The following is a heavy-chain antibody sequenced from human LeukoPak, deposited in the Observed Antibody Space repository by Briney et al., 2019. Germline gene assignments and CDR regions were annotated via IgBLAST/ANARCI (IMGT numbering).Heavy chain of an antibody. J-gene: IGHJ4*02. D-gene: IGHD6-19*01. CDR2: IWYDGSNK. CDR1: GFTFRNYG. Sequence: GGSLRLSCAASGFTFRNYGMHWVRQAPGKGLEWVALIWYDGSNKYYADSVKGRFTISRDNSKNMLYLQMNSLRTEDTAVYYCATLRSDSSGWYYFDYWAREPWSPSPQ. V-gene: IGHV3-30*02. CDR3: ATLRSDSSGWYYFDY.